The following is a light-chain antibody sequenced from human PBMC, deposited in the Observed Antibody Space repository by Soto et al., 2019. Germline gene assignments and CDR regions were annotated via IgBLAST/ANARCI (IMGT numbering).Light chain of an antibody. CDR3: QTWGTGIRV. J-gene: IGLJ2*01. Sequence: QLVLTQSPSASASLGASVKLSCTLSSGHSSYAIAWHQLQPEKGPRFLMKLNSDGSHSKGDGIPDRFSGSSSGAERYLTISRLQSEDEADYYCQTWGTGIRVFGGGTKLTVL. CDR1: SGHSSYA. V-gene: IGLV4-69*01. CDR2: LNSDGSH.